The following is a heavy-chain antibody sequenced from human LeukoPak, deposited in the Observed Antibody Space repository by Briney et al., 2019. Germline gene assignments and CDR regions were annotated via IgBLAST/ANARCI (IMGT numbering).Heavy chain of an antibody. CDR3: ARQNDFRLDY. CDR2: IYPGDFDT. J-gene: IGHJ4*02. Sequence: TGGSLRLSCKGSGYTFSSYWIGWVRQMPGKGLEGMGIIYPGDFDTRYSPSLQGQVTISVDTSIGTAYLQWSSLKASDTAIYYCARQNDFRLDYWGQGTLVTVSS. CDR1: GYTFSSYW. V-gene: IGHV5-51*01. D-gene: IGHD3-3*01.